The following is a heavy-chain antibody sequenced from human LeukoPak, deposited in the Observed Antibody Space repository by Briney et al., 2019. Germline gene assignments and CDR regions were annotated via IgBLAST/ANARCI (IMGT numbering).Heavy chain of an antibody. CDR3: ARRPTGDPKFDY. Sequence: SQTLSLTRTVSGGSISSGGYYWSWIRQHPGKGLEWIGYIYYSGSTYYNPSLKSRVTISVDTSKNRFSLKLSTVTAVDTAVYYCARRPTGDPKFDYWGQGTLVTVSS. CDR2: IYYSGST. V-gene: IGHV4-31*03. D-gene: IGHD7-27*01. CDR1: GGSISSGGYY. J-gene: IGHJ4*02.